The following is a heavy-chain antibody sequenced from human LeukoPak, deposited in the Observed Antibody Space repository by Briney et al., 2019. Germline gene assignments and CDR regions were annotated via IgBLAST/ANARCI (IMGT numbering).Heavy chain of an antibody. CDR3: ARRSSFGIVGAIDY. Sequence: SETLSLTCAVYGGSFSCYYWSWIRQPPGKGLEWIGEINHSGSTNYNPSLKSRVTISVDTSKNQFSLKLSSVTAADTAVYYCARRSSFGIVGAIDYWGQGTLVTVSS. CDR2: INHSGST. V-gene: IGHV4-34*01. CDR1: GGSFSCYY. D-gene: IGHD1-26*01. J-gene: IGHJ4*02.